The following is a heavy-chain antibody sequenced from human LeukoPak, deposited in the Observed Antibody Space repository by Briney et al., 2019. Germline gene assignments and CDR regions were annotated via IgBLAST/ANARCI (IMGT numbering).Heavy chain of an antibody. V-gene: IGHV3-23*01. D-gene: IGHD5-18*01. J-gene: IGHJ5*02. CDR2: ISGSGGST. CDR1: GFTFSSYG. CDR3: AKDIHFNWFDP. Sequence: GGSLRLSCAASGFTFSSYGMSWVRQASGKGLEWVSAISGSGGSTYYADSVKGRFTISRDNSKNTLYLQMNSLRAEDTAVYYCAKDIHFNWFDPWGQGTLVAVSS.